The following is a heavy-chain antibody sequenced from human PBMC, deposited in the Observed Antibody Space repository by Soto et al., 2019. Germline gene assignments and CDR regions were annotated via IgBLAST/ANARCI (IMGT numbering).Heavy chain of an antibody. CDR2: IKSKTDGGTT. Sequence: EVQLVESGGGLVKPGGSLRLSCAASGFTFSNAWMSWVRQAPGKGLEWVGRIKSKTDGGTTDYAAPVKGRFTISRDDSKNTLYLQMNSLKTEDTAVYYCTTYCTNGLCSYYYYYMAVWGKGTTGTVSS. V-gene: IGHV3-15*01. J-gene: IGHJ6*03. D-gene: IGHD2-8*01. CDR1: GFTFSNAW. CDR3: TTYCTNGLCSYYYYYMAV.